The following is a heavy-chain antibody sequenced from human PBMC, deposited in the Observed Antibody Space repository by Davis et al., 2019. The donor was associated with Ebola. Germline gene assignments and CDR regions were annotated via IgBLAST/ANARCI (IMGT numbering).Heavy chain of an antibody. CDR2: ISSSSSTI. J-gene: IGHJ6*04. Sequence: GGSLRLSCAASGFTFSSYSMNWVRQAPGKGLEWVSYISSSSSTIYYADSVKGRFTISRDNAKNSLYLQMNSLRDEDTAVYYCARGLSHRTSVTYYYYYGMDVWGKGTTVTVSS. CDR3: ARGLSHRTSVTYYYYYGMDV. V-gene: IGHV3-48*02. CDR1: GFTFSSYS. D-gene: IGHD2-8*01.